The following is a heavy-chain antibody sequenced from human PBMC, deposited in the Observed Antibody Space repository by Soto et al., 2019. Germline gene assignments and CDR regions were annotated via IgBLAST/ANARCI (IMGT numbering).Heavy chain of an antibody. CDR2: IYYSGST. D-gene: IGHD4-4*01. CDR3: ASYLTVPYYYYGMDV. V-gene: IGHV4-30-4*01. J-gene: IGHJ6*02. Sequence: SETLSLTCTVSGGSISSGDYYWSWIRQPPGKGLEWIGYIYYSGSTYYNPSLKSRVTISVDTSKNQFSLKLSSVTAADTAVYYCASYLTVPYYYYGMDVWGQGTTVTVSS. CDR1: GGSISSGDYY.